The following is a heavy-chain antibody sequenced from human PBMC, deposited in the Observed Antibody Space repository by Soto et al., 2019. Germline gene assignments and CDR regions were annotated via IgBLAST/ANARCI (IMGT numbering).Heavy chain of an antibody. V-gene: IGHV3-23*01. Sequence: EVQLLESGGGLVQPGGSLRLSCAASGFTFSSYAMSWVRQAPGKGLEWVSAISGSGGSTYHADSVKGRFTISRDNSKNTLYLQMNSLRAEDTAVYYCAKDSISSSGWDYYYYMDVWGKGTTVTVSS. J-gene: IGHJ6*03. CDR2: ISGSGGST. D-gene: IGHD6-19*01. CDR3: AKDSISSSGWDYYYYMDV. CDR1: GFTFSSYA.